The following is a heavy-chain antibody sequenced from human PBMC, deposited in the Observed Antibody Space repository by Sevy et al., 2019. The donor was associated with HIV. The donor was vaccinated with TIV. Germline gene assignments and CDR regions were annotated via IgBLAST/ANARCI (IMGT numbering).Heavy chain of an antibody. Sequence: GGSLRLSCAATGFTFSSYWMHWVRQVPGKGLVWVSRIKSDGSSTSYADSVKGRFTISRDNAKNTLYLQMNSLRAEDTAVYYCARDRSGSYHVSDNWFDPWGQGTLVTVSS. D-gene: IGHD1-26*01. CDR2: IKSDGSST. CDR1: GFTFSSYW. V-gene: IGHV3-74*01. CDR3: ARDRSGSYHVSDNWFDP. J-gene: IGHJ5*02.